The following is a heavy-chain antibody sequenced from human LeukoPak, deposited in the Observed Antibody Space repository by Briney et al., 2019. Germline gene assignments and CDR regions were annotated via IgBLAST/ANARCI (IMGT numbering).Heavy chain of an antibody. CDR2: IYHSGST. V-gene: IGHV4-4*02. D-gene: IGHD6-19*01. J-gene: IGHJ4*02. CDR1: GDSISSNNW. Sequence: SGTLSLTCAVSGDSISSNNWWSWGRQPPGEGLEWIGEIYHSGSTNYNPSLKSRVTISVDKSKNQFSLKVNSVTAADTAMYYCTRAPPYGSGWSKGVLYYWGQGTLVTVSS. CDR3: TRAPPYGSGWSKGVLYY.